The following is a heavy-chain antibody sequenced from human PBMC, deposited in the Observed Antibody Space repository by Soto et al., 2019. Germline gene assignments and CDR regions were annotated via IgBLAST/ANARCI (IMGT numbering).Heavy chain of an antibody. CDR3: ARDGRYCTNGVCFMFDP. J-gene: IGHJ5*02. Sequence: SETLSLTCTVSGGSISSGGYYWSWIRQHPGKGLEWIGYIYYSGSTYYNPSLKSRVTISVDTSKNQFSLKLSSVTAADTVVYYCARDGRYCTNGVCFMFDPWGQGTLVTVSS. D-gene: IGHD2-8*01. V-gene: IGHV4-31*03. CDR2: IYYSGST. CDR1: GGSISSGGYY.